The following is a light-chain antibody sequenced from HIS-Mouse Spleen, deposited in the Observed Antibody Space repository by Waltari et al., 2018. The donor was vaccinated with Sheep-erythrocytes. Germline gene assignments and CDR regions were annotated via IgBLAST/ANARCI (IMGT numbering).Light chain of an antibody. Sequence: DVVMTQSPLSLLVTLGQPASISCRSRPGLVHSDGNNYLNRFQQRPGQSPSRLIYKVSNRDSGVPDRFSVSWSGTDFTLKISRLAAEDVWVYYCMQGTFGQGTKLEIK. CDR3: MQGT. V-gene: IGKV2-30*02. CDR1: PGLVHSDGNNY. J-gene: IGKJ2*01. CDR2: KVS.